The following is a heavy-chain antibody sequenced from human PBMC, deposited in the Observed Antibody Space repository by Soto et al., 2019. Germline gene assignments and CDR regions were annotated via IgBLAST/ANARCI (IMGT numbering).Heavy chain of an antibody. J-gene: IGHJ6*02. V-gene: IGHV4-30-4*01. Sequence: PSETLSLTCTVSGESISSGDHYWSWVRQSPGAGLEWIGFIYYSGNTYYNPSLKSRVSMSVDTSNNQSSLKLNSVTAADTAVYYCARDAGYCNSVSCYPYNMDVWGQGTTVTVSS. CDR2: IYYSGNT. CDR1: GESISSGDHY. CDR3: ARDAGYCNSVSCYPYNMDV. D-gene: IGHD2-15*01.